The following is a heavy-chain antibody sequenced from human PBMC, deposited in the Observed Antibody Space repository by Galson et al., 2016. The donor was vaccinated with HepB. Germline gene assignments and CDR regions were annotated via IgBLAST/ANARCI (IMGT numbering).Heavy chain of an antibody. CDR3: ARGPNDYGRALGY. CDR2: IYSGGTT. V-gene: IGHV3-53*01. J-gene: IGHJ4*01. Sequence: SLRLSCAASGFTVSSDYMSWVRQAPGKGLEWVSIIYSGGTTYYADSVKGRFIISRDNSKNTLYLQKNSLRAEDTAVYYCARGPNDYGRALGYWGHGTLVTVSS. CDR1: GFTVSSDY. D-gene: IGHD4-17*01.